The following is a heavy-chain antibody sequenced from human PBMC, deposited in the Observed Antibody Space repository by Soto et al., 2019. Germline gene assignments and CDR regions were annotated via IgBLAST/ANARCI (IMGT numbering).Heavy chain of an antibody. J-gene: IGHJ6*02. D-gene: IGHD3-16*01. Sequence: QVKLVQSGDEVKKPGASVKVSCKASGYIFVNYVIAWARQAPGQGLEWMGWISPYTGNTHSATKVQGRLTMTTDTSTSTAYMALGSLTSDDTAVYYCVMVDNYVTPTPQDVWGQGTTVTVSS. CDR1: GYIFVNYV. CDR2: ISPYTGNT. V-gene: IGHV1-18*01. CDR3: VMVDNYVTPTPQDV.